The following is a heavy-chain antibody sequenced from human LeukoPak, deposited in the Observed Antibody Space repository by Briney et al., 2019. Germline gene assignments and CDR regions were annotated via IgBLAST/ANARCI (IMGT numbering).Heavy chain of an antibody. V-gene: IGHV1-2*04. CDR2: INPNSGGT. D-gene: IGHD2-8*01. CDR1: GYTFTGYY. Sequence: ASVTVSCKASGYTFTGYYMHWVRQAPGQGHEWMGWINPNSGGTNNAQKFQGWVTMTRDTSISTAYMGLSRLRSDDTAVYYCARDRTPRNGKYYFDYWGQGTLVTVSS. CDR3: ARDRTPRNGKYYFDY. J-gene: IGHJ4*02.